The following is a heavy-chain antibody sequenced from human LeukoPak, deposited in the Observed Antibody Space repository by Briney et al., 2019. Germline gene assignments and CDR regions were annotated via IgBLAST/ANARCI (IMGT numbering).Heavy chain of an antibody. D-gene: IGHD6-13*01. CDR3: ARGQRLKQQLAPTSYHSYYFDY. V-gene: IGHV3-13*01. CDR2: IGTAGDT. CDR1: GFTFSSYD. Sequence: GGSLRLSCAASGFTFSSYDMRWVRQATGKGLEWVSAIGTAGDTYYPGSVKGRFNISRENAKDSLYLQMNSLRAGDTAVYYCARGQRLKQQLAPTSYHSYYFDYWGQGTLVTVSS. J-gene: IGHJ4*02.